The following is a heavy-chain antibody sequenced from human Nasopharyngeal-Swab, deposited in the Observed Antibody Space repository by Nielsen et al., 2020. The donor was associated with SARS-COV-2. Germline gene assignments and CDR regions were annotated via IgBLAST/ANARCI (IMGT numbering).Heavy chain of an antibody. D-gene: IGHD3-16*01. V-gene: IGHV4-59*01. CDR2: ISSLCLP. J-gene: IGHJ6*02. Sequence: RQAPGKGLEWIGYISSLCLPTSPPSLRLLFPLSVGTSKNQFSLKLSSVTAADTAVYYCAIGGGGSYYYGMDVWGQGTTVTVSS. CDR3: AIGGGGSYYYGMDV.